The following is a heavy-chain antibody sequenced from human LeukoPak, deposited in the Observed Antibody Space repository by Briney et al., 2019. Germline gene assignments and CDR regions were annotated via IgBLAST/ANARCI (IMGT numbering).Heavy chain of an antibody. D-gene: IGHD3-22*01. Sequence: PRGSLRLSCAASGFTVSNNYMSWVRQAPGKGLEWVSVIYSGGSAYYADSVKGRFTISRDNSKNTVYLQMNSLRAEDTAVYYCARDLNYDSAYWGQGTLVTVSS. J-gene: IGHJ4*02. CDR1: GFTVSNNY. CDR3: ARDLNYDSAY. CDR2: IYSGGSA. V-gene: IGHV3-53*01.